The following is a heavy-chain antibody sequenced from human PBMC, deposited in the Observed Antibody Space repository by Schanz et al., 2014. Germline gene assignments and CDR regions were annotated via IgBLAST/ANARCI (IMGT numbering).Heavy chain of an antibody. V-gene: IGHV3-23*04. CDR2: ISGGGGTT. D-gene: IGHD3-10*01. Sequence: EVQLVESGGGLVKPGGSLRLSCATSGFTFSSNSMNWVRQAPGKGLEWVSAISGGGGTTYYADSVKGRFTISRDNSKNTLYLQMNSLRAEDTAVYYCAKGRFGELSAFDIWGQGTMVTVSS. J-gene: IGHJ3*02. CDR1: GFTFSSNS. CDR3: AKGRFGELSAFDI.